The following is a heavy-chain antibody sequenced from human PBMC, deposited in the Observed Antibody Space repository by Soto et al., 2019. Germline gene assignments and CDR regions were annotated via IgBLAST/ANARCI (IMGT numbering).Heavy chain of an antibody. D-gene: IGHD3-10*01. J-gene: IGHJ5*02. CDR2: ISGSGGST. Sequence: GGSLRLSCAASGLTFSSYAMSWVRQAPGKGLEWVSAISGSGGSTYYADSVKGRFTISRDNSKNTLYLQMNSLRAEDTAVYYYAKDYVWFGELLPWFDPWGQGTLVTVSS. CDR1: GLTFSSYA. CDR3: AKDYVWFGELLPWFDP. V-gene: IGHV3-23*01.